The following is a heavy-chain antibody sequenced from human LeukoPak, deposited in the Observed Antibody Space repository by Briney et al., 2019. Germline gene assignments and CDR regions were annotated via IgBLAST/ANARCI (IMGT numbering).Heavy chain of an antibody. CDR3: ARAVVAAGPYYFDY. Sequence: SGTPSLTCAVSGGSISSGGYSWSWIRQPPGKGLEWIGYIYYSGSTYYNPSLKSRVTISVDTSKNQFSLKLSSVTAADTAVYYCARAVVAAGPYYFDYWGQGTLVTVSS. V-gene: IGHV4-30-4*07. D-gene: IGHD2-15*01. CDR2: IYYSGST. J-gene: IGHJ4*02. CDR1: GGSISSGGYS.